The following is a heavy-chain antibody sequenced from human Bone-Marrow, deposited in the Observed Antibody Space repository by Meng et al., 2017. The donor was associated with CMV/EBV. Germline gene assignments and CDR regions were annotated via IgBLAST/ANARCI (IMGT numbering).Heavy chain of an antibody. CDR2: IYYSGST. CDR3: ARGSGYGSYYFDY. Sequence: SETLSLTCTVSGGSISNYYWGWIRQPPGKGLEWIGYIYYSGSTNYNPSLKSRVTIPVHTSKIQFSLKLSSVTAADTAVYYCARGSGYGSYYFDYWGQGTLVTVSS. D-gene: IGHD5-12*01. CDR1: GGSISNYY. J-gene: IGHJ4*02. V-gene: IGHV4-59*01.